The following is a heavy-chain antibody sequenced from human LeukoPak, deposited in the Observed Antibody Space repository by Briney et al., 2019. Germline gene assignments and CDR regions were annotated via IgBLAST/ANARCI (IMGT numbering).Heavy chain of an antibody. J-gene: IGHJ4*02. D-gene: IGHD2-15*01. Sequence: SVKVSCKASGGTFSSYAFSWVRQAPGQGLEWMGGIIPIFGTASYAQEFQGRVTITTDESTSTAYMELSSLRSEDTAVYYCARAGYCSGGSCASRYWGQGTLVTVSS. CDR2: IIPIFGTA. CDR3: ARAGYCSGGSCASRY. V-gene: IGHV1-69*05. CDR1: GGTFSSYA.